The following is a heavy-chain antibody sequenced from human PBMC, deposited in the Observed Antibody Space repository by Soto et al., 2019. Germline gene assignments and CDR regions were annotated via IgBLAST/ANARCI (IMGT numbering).Heavy chain of an antibody. Sequence: PSETLSLTCTLSGGSISSYYWSWIRQPPGKGLEWIGYILYSGTTNYNPSLKSRVTISVDTSKNQFSLKLTSVTAADTAVYYCARERPEYYFDQWGHGILVTVSS. J-gene: IGHJ4*01. CDR1: GGSISSYY. CDR3: ARERPEYYFDQ. D-gene: IGHD1-1*01. CDR2: ILYSGTT. V-gene: IGHV4-59*01.